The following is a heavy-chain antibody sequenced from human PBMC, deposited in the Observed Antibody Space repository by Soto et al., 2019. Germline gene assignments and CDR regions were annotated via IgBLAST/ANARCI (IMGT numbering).Heavy chain of an antibody. V-gene: IGHV4-34*01. CDR2: INHSGST. CDR1: GGSFSGYY. D-gene: IGHD6-13*01. J-gene: IGHJ6*02. CDR3: ARRPGYSSSWYYYYGMDV. Sequence: LSETLSLTCAVYGGSFSGYYWSWIRQPPGKGLEWIGEINHSGSTNYNPSLKSRVTISVDTSKNQFSLKLSSVTAADTAVYYCARRPGYSSSWYYYYGMDVWGQGTTVTVSS.